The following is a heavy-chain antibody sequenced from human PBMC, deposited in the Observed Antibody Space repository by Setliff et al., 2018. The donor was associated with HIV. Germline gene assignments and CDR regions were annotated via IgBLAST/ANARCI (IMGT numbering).Heavy chain of an antibody. CDR1: GFTFSSYS. CDR2: ISSSSDYI. J-gene: IGHJ4*02. Sequence: GGSLRLSCAASGFTFSSYSMNWVRQAPGKGLEWVSSISSSSDYIYYADSVKGRFIASTDNARNSLFLEMNSLRAEDTAVYYCARAYNVYDYRFDSSGYDYWGQGTLVTAPQ. D-gene: IGHD3-22*01. V-gene: IGHV3-21*04. CDR3: ARAYNVYDYRFDSSGYDY.